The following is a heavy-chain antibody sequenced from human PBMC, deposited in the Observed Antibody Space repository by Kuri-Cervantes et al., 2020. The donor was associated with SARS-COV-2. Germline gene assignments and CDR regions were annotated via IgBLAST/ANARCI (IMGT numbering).Heavy chain of an antibody. CDR1: GFTFSSLP. D-gene: IGHD2/OR15-2a*01. V-gene: IGHV3-23*01. Sequence: GESLKISFAASGFTFSSLPMSWVRQAPGKGLEWVSGNSGSGANTYYSYSVKGWFTISRDNSKNTLYLQMNSLRAEDTAVYYCVKDSRVYYFDYWCQGTLV. J-gene: IGHJ4*02. CDR2: NSGSGANT. CDR3: VKDSRVYYFDY.